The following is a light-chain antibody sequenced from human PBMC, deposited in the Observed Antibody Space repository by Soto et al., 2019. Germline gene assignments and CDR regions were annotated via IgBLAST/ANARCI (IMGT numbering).Light chain of an antibody. CDR1: SSNIGSNY. J-gene: IGLJ1*01. CDR3: AAWDDSLRGV. V-gene: IGLV1-47*01. CDR2: RNN. Sequence: QSVLTQRPSASGTPGQRVTISCSGSSSNIGSNYVYWYQQLPGTAPKLLIYRNNQRPSGVPDRFSGSKSGTSASLAISGLRSEDEADYYCAAWDDSLRGVFGTGTKVSVL.